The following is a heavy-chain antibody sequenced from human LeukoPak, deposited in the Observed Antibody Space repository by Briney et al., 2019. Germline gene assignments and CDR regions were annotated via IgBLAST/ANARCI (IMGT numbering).Heavy chain of an antibody. V-gene: IGHV1-69*13. CDR1: GGTFSSYA. J-gene: IGHJ5*02. CDR2: IIPIFGTA. D-gene: IGHD3-10*01. CDR3: ARVFTMVRGAFDP. Sequence: SVKVSCKASGGTFSSYAISWVRQAPGQGLEWRGGIIPIFGTANYAQKFQGRVTITADESTSTAYMELSSLRSEDTAVYYCARVFTMVRGAFDPWGQGTLVTVSS.